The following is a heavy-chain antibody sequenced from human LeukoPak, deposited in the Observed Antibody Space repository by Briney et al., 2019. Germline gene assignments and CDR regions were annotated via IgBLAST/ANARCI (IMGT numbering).Heavy chain of an antibody. V-gene: IGHV4-59*01. J-gene: IGHJ4*02. CDR1: GGSISSYY. Sequence: SETLSLTCTVSGGSISSYYWSWIRQPPGKGPEWIGYIYYSGSTNYNPSLKSRVTISVDTSKNQFSLKLSSVTAADTAVYYCARVKWELPEYYFDYWGQGTLVTVSS. D-gene: IGHD1-26*01. CDR3: ARVKWELPEYYFDY. CDR2: IYYSGST.